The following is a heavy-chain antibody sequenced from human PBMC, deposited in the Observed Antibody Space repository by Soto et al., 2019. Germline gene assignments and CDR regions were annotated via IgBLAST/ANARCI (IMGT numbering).Heavy chain of an antibody. J-gene: IGHJ5*02. V-gene: IGHV4-59*01. CDR3: ARFTIFGAIGWFDP. CDR2: IYYSGST. CDR1: GGSISSYY. D-gene: IGHD3-3*01. Sequence: SETLSLTCTVSGGSISSYYWSWIRQPPGKGLEWIGYIYYSGSTNYNPSLKSRVTISVDTSKNQFSLKLSSVPAADTAVYYCARFTIFGAIGWFDPWGQGTVVT.